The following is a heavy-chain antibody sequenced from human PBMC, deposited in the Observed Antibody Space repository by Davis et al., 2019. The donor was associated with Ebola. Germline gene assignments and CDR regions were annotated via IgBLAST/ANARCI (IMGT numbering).Heavy chain of an antibody. CDR1: GFTFSNCW. V-gene: IGHV3-7*01. CDR2: IKQDGSEK. Sequence: PGGSLRLSCEASGFTFSNCWMNWVRQLPGKGLEWVAKIKQDGSEKYYVDSVKGRFTISRDNAKNSLYLQMNSLRAEDTAVYYCARDDGDYVEDGWFDPWGQGTLVTVSS. J-gene: IGHJ5*02. CDR3: ARDDGDYVEDGWFDP. D-gene: IGHD4-17*01.